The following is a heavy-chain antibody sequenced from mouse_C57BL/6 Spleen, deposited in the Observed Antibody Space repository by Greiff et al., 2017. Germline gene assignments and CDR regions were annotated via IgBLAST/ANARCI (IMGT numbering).Heavy chain of an antibody. D-gene: IGHD1-1*01. Sequence: VQLQQSDAELVKPGASVKISCKASGYTFTDHTIHWMKQRPEQGLEWIGCIYPRDGSTKYNEKFKGKATLTADKSSSTAYMQLNSLTSEDSAVYFCARAIITAGVAPCYAVDYWGQGTSVTVSS. J-gene: IGHJ4*01. CDR1: GYTFTDHT. CDR2: IYPRDGST. CDR3: ARAIITAGVAPCYAVDY. V-gene: IGHV1-78*01.